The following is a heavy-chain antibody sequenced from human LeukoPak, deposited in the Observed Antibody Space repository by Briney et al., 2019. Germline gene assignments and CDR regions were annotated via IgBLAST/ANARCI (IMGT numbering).Heavy chain of an antibody. J-gene: IGHJ6*02. Sequence: PGGSLRLSCAASGFTFSTYDMHWVRQVTGKGLEWVSAIGAGEDTYYLGSVKGRFTISRENAKNVLYLQMSSLRVEDTAVYYCVREIRETVITRHCYYGIDVWGQGTTVTVSS. D-gene: IGHD1-7*01. V-gene: IGHV3-13*04. CDR3: VREIRETVITRHCYYGIDV. CDR1: GFTFSTYD. CDR2: IGAGEDT.